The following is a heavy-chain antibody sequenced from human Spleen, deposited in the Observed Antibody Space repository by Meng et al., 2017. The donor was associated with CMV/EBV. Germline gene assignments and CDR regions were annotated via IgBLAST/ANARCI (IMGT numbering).Heavy chain of an antibody. D-gene: IGHD6-13*01. CDR2: IGTAGDT. CDR3: ARGQQQLSQGAYGMDV. V-gene: IGHV3-13*01. CDR1: GFTFSSHD. Sequence: GSLRLSCAAAGFTFSSHDMHWVRQATGKGLEWVSAIGTAGDTYYPGSVKGRFTISRENAKNSLYLQMNSLRAGDTAVYYCARGQQQLSQGAYGMDVWGQGTTVTVSS. J-gene: IGHJ6*02.